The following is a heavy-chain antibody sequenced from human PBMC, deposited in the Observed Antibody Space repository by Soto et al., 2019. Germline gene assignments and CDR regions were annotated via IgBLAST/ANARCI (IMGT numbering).Heavy chain of an antibody. D-gene: IGHD2-8*01. Sequence: ASVKVSCKASGYTFTTYYIQWVRQAPGKGLEWMGIINPRGDTSSYAQKFQGRVAMTRDTSTSTVYMELSSLRSDDTAVYYCARERQLGYCTNGVCPSQYWGQGTLVTVSS. CDR1: GYTFTTYY. V-gene: IGHV1-46*03. J-gene: IGHJ4*02. CDR3: ARERQLGYCTNGVCPSQY. CDR2: INPRGDTS.